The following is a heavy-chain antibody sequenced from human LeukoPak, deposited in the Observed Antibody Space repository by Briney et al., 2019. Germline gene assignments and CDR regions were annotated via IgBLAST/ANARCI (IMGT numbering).Heavy chain of an antibody. D-gene: IGHD3-16*01. CDR2: IHSDGTT. J-gene: IGHJ4*02. Sequence: SETLSLTCSVSGGSLTNYYWGWIRQPPGKGLEFIGYIHSDGTTNYDSSLQSRVAISLDTSKIQFSLRLYSVTASDTALYFCARLNFRGGEALHFDSWGQGTLVTVSS. CDR1: GGSLTNYY. CDR3: ARLNFRGGEALHFDS. V-gene: IGHV4-4*09.